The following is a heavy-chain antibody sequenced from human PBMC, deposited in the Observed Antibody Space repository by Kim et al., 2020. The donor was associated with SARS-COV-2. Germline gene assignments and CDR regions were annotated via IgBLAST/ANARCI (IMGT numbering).Heavy chain of an antibody. J-gene: IGHJ4*02. Sequence: SETLSLTCMVSGVPVINEIYYWTWIRQVPGKGMEWIGHFYSTGTTGYNPSFRGRVDISVYTSKGQFSLNLRSVTAADTAMYFCAREQRVGYDYGVSEVYFWGQGTMVTVSP. CDR1: GVPVINEIYY. CDR3: AREQRVGYDYGVSEVYF. D-gene: IGHD3-16*01. CDR2: FYSTGTT. V-gene: IGHV4-61*01.